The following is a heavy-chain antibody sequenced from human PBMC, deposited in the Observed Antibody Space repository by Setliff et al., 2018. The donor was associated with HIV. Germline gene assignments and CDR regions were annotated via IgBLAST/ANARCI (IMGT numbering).Heavy chain of an antibody. CDR3: ARKGNWNYPYDY. D-gene: IGHD1-7*01. Sequence: PGGSLRLSCAASGFMFSDHYMDWVRQAPGKGLEWVGRVRKKVNSYTTNYNPSLKNRVTMSLDTSKTQVSLRLTSVTAADTAVYYCARKGNWNYPYDYWGPGTLVTVSS. V-gene: IGHV3-72*01. CDR2: VRKKVNSYTT. CDR1: GFMFSDHY. J-gene: IGHJ4*02.